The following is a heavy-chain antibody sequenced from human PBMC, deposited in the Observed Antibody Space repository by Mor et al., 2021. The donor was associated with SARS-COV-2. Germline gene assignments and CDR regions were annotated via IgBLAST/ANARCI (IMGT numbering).Heavy chain of an antibody. J-gene: IGHJ4*02. V-gene: IGHV3-23*01. CDR3: AKGPQQLGRGGVDY. Sequence: GRFTISRDNTKNKLYVQMNSLTADDAAVYYCAKGPQQLGRGGVDYWGQGTLVTVSA. D-gene: IGHD6-13*01.